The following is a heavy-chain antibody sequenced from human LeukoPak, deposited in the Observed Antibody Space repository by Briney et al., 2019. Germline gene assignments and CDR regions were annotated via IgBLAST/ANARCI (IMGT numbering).Heavy chain of an antibody. CDR3: ATYVKWAAGDV. J-gene: IGHJ6*02. CDR1: RSTFSSYG. V-gene: IGHV3-7*01. Sequence: PGGSLRLSCAASRSTFSSYGMHWVRQAPGKGLEWVANINQAGGDISYVDSVKGRFTISRDNAKSSLFLQMNSLRAEDAAIYYCATYVKWAAGDVWGQGTTVTVSS. D-gene: IGHD1-26*01. CDR2: INQAGGDI.